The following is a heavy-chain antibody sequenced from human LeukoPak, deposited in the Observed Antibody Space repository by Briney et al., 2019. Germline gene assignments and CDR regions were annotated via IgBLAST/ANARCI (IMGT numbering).Heavy chain of an antibody. D-gene: IGHD3-9*01. J-gene: IGHJ4*02. Sequence: SETLSLTCTVSGGSISSSSYYWCWIRQPPGKGLEWIGSIYYSGSTYYNPSLKSRVTISVDTSKNQFSLKLSSVTAADTAVYYCARVRSGYFDWLSRSPFDYWGQGTLVTVSS. V-gene: IGHV4-39*01. CDR1: GGSISSSSYY. CDR2: IYYSGST. CDR3: ARVRSGYFDWLSRSPFDY.